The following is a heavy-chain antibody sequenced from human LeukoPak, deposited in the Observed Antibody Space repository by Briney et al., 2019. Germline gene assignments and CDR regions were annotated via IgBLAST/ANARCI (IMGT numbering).Heavy chain of an antibody. CDR2: TYYRSKWYN. J-gene: IGHJ3*02. CDR1: GDSVSSKSAA. Sequence: SQTLSLTCAISGDSVSSKSAAWNWIRQSPLRGLEWLGRTYYRSKWYNEYAGSLRSRVIINPDTSRNQFSLQLNSVSPEDTAVYYCLRDSGMGNDAFDIWGHGTVVTVSS. V-gene: IGHV6-1*01. D-gene: IGHD3-10*01. CDR3: LRDSGMGNDAFDI.